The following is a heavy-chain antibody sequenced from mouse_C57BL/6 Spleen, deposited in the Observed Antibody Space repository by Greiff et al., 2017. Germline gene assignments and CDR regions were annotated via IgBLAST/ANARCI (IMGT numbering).Heavy chain of an antibody. J-gene: IGHJ2*01. CDR1: GYAFSSSW. V-gene: IGHV1-82*01. Sequence: QVQLQQSGPELVKPGASVKISCKASGYAFSSSWMNWVKRRPGKGLEWIGRIYPGDGDTNYNGKFKGKATLSADKSSSTAYMQLISLTYKDSAVYYYARGTGVDYWGQGTTLTVSS. D-gene: IGHD4-1*01. CDR2: IYPGDGDT. CDR3: ARGTGVDY.